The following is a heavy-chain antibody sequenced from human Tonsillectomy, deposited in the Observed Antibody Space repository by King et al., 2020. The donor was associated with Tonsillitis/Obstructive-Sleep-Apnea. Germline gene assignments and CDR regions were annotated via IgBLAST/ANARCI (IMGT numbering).Heavy chain of an antibody. D-gene: IGHD6-13*01. CDR2: ISWNSGSI. J-gene: IGHJ3*02. V-gene: IGHV3-9*01. Sequence: VQLVESGGGLVQPGRSLRLSCAASGFTFDDYAMYWVRQAPGRGLEWVSGISWNSGSIGYADSVKGRFTISRDNAKNSLYLQMNSLRDEDTAVYYCAKDLIIGTAGTPGDAFDIWGQGTMVTVSS. CDR1: GFTFDDYA. CDR3: AKDLIIGTAGTPGDAFDI.